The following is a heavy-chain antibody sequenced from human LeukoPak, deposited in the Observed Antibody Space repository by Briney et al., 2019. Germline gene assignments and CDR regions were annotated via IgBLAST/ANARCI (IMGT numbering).Heavy chain of an antibody. J-gene: IGHJ4*02. CDR2: IYYSGST. V-gene: IGHV4-39*07. Sequence: PSETLSLTCTVSGGSISNSDYPWGWIRQPPGKGLECIGTIYYSGSTYYKSSLKSRVTMSVDTSKNQFSLNLSSVTAADTAVYYCARFSSIAAAFDYWGLGTLVTVSS. CDR1: GGSISNSDYP. CDR3: ARFSSIAAAFDY. D-gene: IGHD6-13*01.